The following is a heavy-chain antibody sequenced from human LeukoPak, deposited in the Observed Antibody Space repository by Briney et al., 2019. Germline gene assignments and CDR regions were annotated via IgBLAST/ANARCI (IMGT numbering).Heavy chain of an antibody. CDR2: ISAYNGNT. Sequence: ASVNVSCKPSGYTFTSYGISWVRQAPGQGLEWMGWISAYNGNTNYAQKLQGRVTMTTDTSTSTAYMELRSLRSDDTAVYYCARDRRGYSYAASRSFDYWGQGTLVTVSS. CDR3: ARDRRGYSYAASRSFDY. D-gene: IGHD5-18*01. V-gene: IGHV1-18*01. J-gene: IGHJ4*02. CDR1: GYTFTSYG.